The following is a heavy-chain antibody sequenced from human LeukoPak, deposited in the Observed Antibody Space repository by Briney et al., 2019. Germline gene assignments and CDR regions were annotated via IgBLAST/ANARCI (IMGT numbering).Heavy chain of an antibody. CDR1: GLTFSSYA. D-gene: IGHD3-3*01. J-gene: IGHJ6*03. CDR3: AARYYDFWSGYYTDGYYYYMDV. Sequence: PGGSLRLSCAASGLTFSSYAMSWVRQAPGKGLEWVSAISGSGGSTYYADSVKGRFTISRDNSKNTLYLQMNSLRAEDTGVYYCAARYYDFWSGYYTDGYYYYMDVWGKGTTVTVSS. V-gene: IGHV3-23*01. CDR2: ISGSGGST.